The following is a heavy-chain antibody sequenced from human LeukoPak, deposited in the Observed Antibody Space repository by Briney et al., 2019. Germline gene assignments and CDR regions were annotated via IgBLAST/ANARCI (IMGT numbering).Heavy chain of an antibody. CDR1: GYTFPSYY. Sequence: VASVTVSCKASGYTFPSYYMHWVRQAPGQGLEWMGIINPSGGTTSYAQRFQGRVTMTRDTSTSTVYMELSSLRSEDTAMYYCARGPVAVAGSMGDYWGQGTLVTVSS. V-gene: IGHV1-46*01. CDR3: ARGPVAVAGSMGDY. J-gene: IGHJ4*02. D-gene: IGHD6-19*01. CDR2: INPSGGTT.